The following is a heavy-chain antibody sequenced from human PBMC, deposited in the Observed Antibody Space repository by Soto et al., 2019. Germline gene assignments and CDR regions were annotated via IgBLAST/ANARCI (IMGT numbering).Heavy chain of an antibody. CDR3: ARDRIDVATAFTYDY. Sequence: GGSLRLSCTASGFKFLNYWMGWVRQAPGKGLGWVANIKQDGSEEYYVDSVKGRFTISRDNARNSLYLQMSSLRAEDTAVYYCARDRIDVATAFTYDYWGQGTLVTVSS. CDR1: GFKFLNYW. CDR2: IKQDGSEE. J-gene: IGHJ4*02. V-gene: IGHV3-7*03. D-gene: IGHD6-19*01.